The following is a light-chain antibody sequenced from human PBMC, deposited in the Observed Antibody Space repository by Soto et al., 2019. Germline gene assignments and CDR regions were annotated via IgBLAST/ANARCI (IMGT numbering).Light chain of an antibody. CDR3: QSYDSSLSGCV. V-gene: IGLV1-40*01. CDR1: SSNIGAGYD. J-gene: IGLJ1*01. Sequence: QSVLTQPPSVSGAPGQRVTISCTGSSSNIGAGYDVHWYRQLPGTAPELLIYLSANRPSGVPDRFSGSKSGTSASLAITGLQVEDEADYYCQSYDSSLSGCVFGTATKLTVL. CDR2: LSA.